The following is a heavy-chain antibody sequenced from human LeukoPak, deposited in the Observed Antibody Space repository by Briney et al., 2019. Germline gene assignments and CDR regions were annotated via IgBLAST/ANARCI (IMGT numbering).Heavy chain of an antibody. CDR3: ARQHCSGGDCYFFD. D-gene: IGHD2-15*01. CDR1: GFTFSNYG. J-gene: IGHJ4*02. V-gene: IGHV3-33*01. Sequence: GGSLRLSCAASGFTFSNYGMHWVRQAPGKGLEWVALIWYDGNNKYYADSVKGRFTISRDNSKNTLYLQLNSLRAEDTAVYYCARQHCSGGDCYFFDWGQGALVTVSS. CDR2: IWYDGNNK.